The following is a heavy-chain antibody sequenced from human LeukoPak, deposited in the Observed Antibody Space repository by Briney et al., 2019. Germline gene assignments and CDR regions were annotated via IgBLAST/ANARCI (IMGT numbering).Heavy chain of an antibody. Sequence: GGSLRLSCAASGFTFSSYGMHWVRQAPGKGLEWVAFIRYDGSNKYYADSVKGRFTISRDNSKNTLYLQMNSLKTEDTAVYYCTTAFSIYCSGGSCYPSFDYWGQGTLVTVSS. V-gene: IGHV3-30*02. J-gene: IGHJ4*02. CDR2: IRYDGSNK. CDR3: TTAFSIYCSGGSCYPSFDY. CDR1: GFTFSSYG. D-gene: IGHD2-15*01.